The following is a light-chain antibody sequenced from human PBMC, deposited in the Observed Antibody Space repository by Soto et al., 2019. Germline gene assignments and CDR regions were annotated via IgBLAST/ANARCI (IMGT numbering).Light chain of an antibody. V-gene: IGLV2-14*01. J-gene: IGLJ1*01. Sequence: SVLTQPASVSGSPGQSITISCTGTSSDVGGYNYVSWYQQHPGKAPKLVIYDVSNRPSGVSNRFSGSKSGNTASLTISGLQAEDEADYYCNSYTSSSTYVFGTGTKSPS. CDR2: DVS. CDR3: NSYTSSSTYV. CDR1: SSDVGGYNY.